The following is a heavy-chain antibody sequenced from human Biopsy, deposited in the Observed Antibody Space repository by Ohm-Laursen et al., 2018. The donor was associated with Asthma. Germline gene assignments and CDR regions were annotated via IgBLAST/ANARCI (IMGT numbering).Heavy chain of an antibody. J-gene: IGHJ6*02. CDR2: INTNTGNP. CDR3: ARGLLGMDV. CDR1: GYTFIGCH. V-gene: IGHV7-4-1*02. D-gene: IGHD2-15*01. Sequence: ASVKVSCKASGYTFIGCHIHWMRQAPGQGLEWMGRINTNTGNPTYAQGFTGRFVFSLDTSVSTAYLQISSLKADDTAVYYCARGLLGMDVWGQGTTATVSS.